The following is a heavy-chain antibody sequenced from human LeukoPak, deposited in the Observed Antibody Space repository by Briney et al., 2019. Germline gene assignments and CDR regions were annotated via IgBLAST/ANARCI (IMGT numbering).Heavy chain of an antibody. CDR3: ATYDYVWGSNNRYFDY. D-gene: IGHD3-16*01. V-gene: IGHV1-24*01. CDR2: FDPEDGET. CDR1: GYTLTELS. Sequence: ASVKVSRKVSGYTLTELSMHWVRQAPGKGLEWMGGFDPEDGETIYAQKFQGRVTMTEDTSTDTAYMELSSLRSEDTAVYYCATYDYVWGSNNRYFDYWGQGTLVTVSS. J-gene: IGHJ4*02.